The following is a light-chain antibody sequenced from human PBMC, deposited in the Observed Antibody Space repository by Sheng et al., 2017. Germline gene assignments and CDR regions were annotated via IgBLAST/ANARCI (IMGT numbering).Light chain of an antibody. J-gene: IGKJ1*01. Sequence: AIRMTQSPPSLSASTGDRVTITCRASQDISTYLAWYQHKPGKAPKLLIYAASTLQSGVPSRFIGSGSGTDFTLTINSLQSEDFATYYCQQYYSHPRTFGQGTRVEI. CDR2: AAS. V-gene: IGKV1-8*01. CDR3: QQYYSHPRT. CDR1: QDISTY.